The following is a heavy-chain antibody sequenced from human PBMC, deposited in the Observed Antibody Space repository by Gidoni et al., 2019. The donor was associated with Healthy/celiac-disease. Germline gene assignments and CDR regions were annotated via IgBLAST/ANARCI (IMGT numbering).Heavy chain of an antibody. V-gene: IGHV1-69*04. CDR1: GGTFSSYA. D-gene: IGHD3-10*01. Sequence: QVQLVQSGAEVKKPGSSVKVSCKASGGTFSSYAISWVRQAPGQGLEWMGRIIPILGIANYAQKFQGRVTITADKSTSTAYMELSSLRSEDTAVYYCARDGRYGSGSFPLNYYGMDVWGQGTTVTVSS. J-gene: IGHJ6*02. CDR2: IIPILGIA. CDR3: ARDGRYGSGSFPLNYYGMDV.